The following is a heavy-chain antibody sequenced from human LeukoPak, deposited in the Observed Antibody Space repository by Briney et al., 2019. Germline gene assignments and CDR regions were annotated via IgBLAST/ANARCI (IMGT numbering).Heavy chain of an antibody. CDR2: INHSGST. CDR1: GGSFSGYY. J-gene: IGHJ4*02. D-gene: IGHD6-6*01. V-gene: IGHV4-34*01. Sequence: PSETLSLTCAVYGGSFSGYYWSWIRQPPGKGLEWIGEINHSGSTNYNPSLKSRVTISVDTSKNQFSLKLSSVTAADTAVYYCARVGARGSAIPVAARPFDYWGQGTLVTVSS. CDR3: ARVGARGSAIPVAARPFDY.